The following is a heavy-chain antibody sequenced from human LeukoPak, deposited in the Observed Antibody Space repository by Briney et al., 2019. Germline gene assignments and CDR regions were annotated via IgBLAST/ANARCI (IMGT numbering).Heavy chain of an antibody. V-gene: IGHV3-23*01. J-gene: IGHJ4*02. Sequence: GSLRLFCAASGFTFSSYALSWVRQAPGKGLEWVSAISGSGGSTYYADSVKGRFTISRDNSKNTLYLQMNSLRAEDTAVYYCARPREAARSDYWGQGTLVTVSS. D-gene: IGHD6-6*01. CDR3: ARPREAARSDY. CDR2: ISGSGGST. CDR1: GFTFSSYA.